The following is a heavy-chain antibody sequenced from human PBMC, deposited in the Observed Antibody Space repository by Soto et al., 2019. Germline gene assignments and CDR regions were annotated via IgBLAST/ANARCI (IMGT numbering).Heavy chain of an antibody. CDR2: IHPHDSDV. CDR1: GYNFANYW. V-gene: IGHV5-51*01. Sequence: PGESLKISCKGSGYNFANYWIAWARQMPGKGLDWMGIIHPHDSDVRYSPSFQGQVTISADKSINTAYLQWRSLKASDTAMYYCARIQRVSAATPDYYYGMDVWGQGTTVTVSS. J-gene: IGHJ6*02. CDR3: ARIQRVSAATPDYYYGMDV. D-gene: IGHD2-15*01.